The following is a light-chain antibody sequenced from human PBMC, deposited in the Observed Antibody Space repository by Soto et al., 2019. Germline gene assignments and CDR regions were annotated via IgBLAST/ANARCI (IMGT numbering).Light chain of an antibody. V-gene: IGLV2-18*02. J-gene: IGLJ1*01. CDR1: SSDVGSYNR. CDR2: EVS. CDR3: RSYISSSMLYG. Sequence: QSSLTQPPSVSGSPGQSVTISCTGTSSDVGSYNRVPWYQQPPGTAPKLMIYEVSNRPSGVPDRFSGSNSGNTASLTISGLQAEDEADYYCRSYISSSMLYGFGTGTKVTVL.